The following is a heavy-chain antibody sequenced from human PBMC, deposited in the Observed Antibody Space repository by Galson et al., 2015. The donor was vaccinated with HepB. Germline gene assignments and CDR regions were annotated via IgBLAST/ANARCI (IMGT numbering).Heavy chain of an antibody. J-gene: IGHJ4*02. CDR1: GYTFTDYY. V-gene: IGHV1-69-2*01. D-gene: IGHD3-10*01. Sequence: SCKVSGYTFTDYYMHWVQQAPGKGLEWMGLVDPEDGKTIYAEKFQGRVTITADTSTDTAYMELSSLRSEDTAVYYCATGGSYYGSGSYYNGIDYWGQGTLVTVSS. CDR2: VDPEDGKT. CDR3: ATGGSYYGSGSYYNGIDY.